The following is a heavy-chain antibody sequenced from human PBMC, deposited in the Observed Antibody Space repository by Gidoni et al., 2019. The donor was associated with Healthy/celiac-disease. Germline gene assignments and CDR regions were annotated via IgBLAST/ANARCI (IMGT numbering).Heavy chain of an antibody. V-gene: IGHV3-21*01. CDR3: ASGAFGGYYDFWSGYLRFDY. J-gene: IGHJ4*02. Sequence: EVQLVESGGGLVKPGGSLRLSCAASGFTFSSYSMNWVRQAPGKGLEWVSSISSSSSYIYYADSVKGRFTISRDNAKNSLYLQMNSLRAEDTAVYYCASGAFGGYYDFWSGYLRFDYWGQGTLVTVSS. CDR1: GFTFSSYS. CDR2: ISSSSSYI. D-gene: IGHD3-3*01.